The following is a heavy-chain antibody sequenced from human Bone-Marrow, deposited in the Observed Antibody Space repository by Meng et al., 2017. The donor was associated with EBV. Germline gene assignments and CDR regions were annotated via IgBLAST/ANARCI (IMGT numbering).Heavy chain of an antibody. CDR2: INHSGST. J-gene: IGHJ5*02. CDR3: ARVVWSIVGATQWFDP. CDR1: GGSFSGYY. D-gene: IGHD1-26*01. V-gene: IGHV4-34*01. Sequence: QVGAGMFEPCGARSSTCAVDGGSFSGYYWSGIRQPPGKGLEWIGEINHSGSTNYNPSLKSRVTISVDTSKNQFSLKLSSVTAADTAVYYCARVVWSIVGATQWFDPWGQGTLVTVSS.